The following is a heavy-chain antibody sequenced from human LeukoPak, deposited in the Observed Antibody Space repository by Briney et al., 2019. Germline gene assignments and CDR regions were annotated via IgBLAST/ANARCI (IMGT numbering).Heavy chain of an antibody. J-gene: IGHJ3*02. CDR3: ARSPTVDAAFDI. CDR2: IGYTGDST. CDR1: EFTFSSYA. Sequence: PGGSLRLSCAASEFTFSSYAMNWVRQAPGKGLEWVSGIGYTGDSTFYADSVKGRFTVSRDSSKNTLFLHMNSLRAEDTALYYCARSPTVDAAFDIWGQGTMVTVSS. V-gene: IGHV3-23*01. D-gene: IGHD4-23*01.